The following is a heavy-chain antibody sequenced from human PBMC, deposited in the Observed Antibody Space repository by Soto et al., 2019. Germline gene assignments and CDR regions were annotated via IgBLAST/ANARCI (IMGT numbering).Heavy chain of an antibody. Sequence: QVQLVQSGAEVKKPGSSVKVSCTASGGTFSSYAISWVRQAPGQGLEWMAGIIPIFGTANYAQKFQGRVTITADESTSTAYMELSSLRSEDTAVYYCARALVGDSLVGGSYYGMDVWGQGTTVTVSS. J-gene: IGHJ6*02. CDR3: ARALVGDSLVGGSYYGMDV. CDR2: IIPIFGTA. D-gene: IGHD1-26*01. CDR1: GGTFSSYA. V-gene: IGHV1-69*01.